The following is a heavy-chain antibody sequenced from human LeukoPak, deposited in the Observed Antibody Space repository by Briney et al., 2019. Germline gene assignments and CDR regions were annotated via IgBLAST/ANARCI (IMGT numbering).Heavy chain of an antibody. CDR3: ARMSGYYSPYFDY. CDR1: GGSISSYY. J-gene: IGHJ4*02. CDR2: IYYSGST. Sequence: PSETLSLTCTVSGGSISSYYWSWIRQPPGKGLEWIGYIYYSGSTNYNPSLKSRVTISVDTSKNQFPLKLSSVTAADTAVYYCARMSGYYSPYFDYWGQGTLVTVSS. D-gene: IGHD3-22*01. V-gene: IGHV4-59*01.